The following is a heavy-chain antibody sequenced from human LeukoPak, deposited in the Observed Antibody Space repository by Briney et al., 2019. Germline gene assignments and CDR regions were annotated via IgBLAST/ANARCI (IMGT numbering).Heavy chain of an antibody. V-gene: IGHV3-53*01. CDR3: ARDRYDYGDYRGRFYYGMDV. D-gene: IGHD4-17*01. CDR2: IYSGGST. Sequence: PGGSLRLSCAAFGFTVSSNYMSWVRQAPGKGLEWVSVIYSGGSTYYADSVKGRFTIPRDNSKNTLYLQMNSLRAEDTAVYYCARDRYDYGDYRGRFYYGMDVWGQGTTVTVSS. J-gene: IGHJ6*02. CDR1: GFTVSSNY.